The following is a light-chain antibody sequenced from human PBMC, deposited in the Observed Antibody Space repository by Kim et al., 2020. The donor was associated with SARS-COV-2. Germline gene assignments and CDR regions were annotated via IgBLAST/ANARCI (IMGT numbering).Light chain of an antibody. Sequence: SYELTQPPSVSVSQGQTASITCSGDKLGDKYACWYQQKPGQSPVLVIYQDSKRPSGIPERFSGSNSGNTATLTISGTQAMDEADYYCQAFDSSTVVFGGGTQLTVL. CDR1: KLGDKY. V-gene: IGLV3-1*01. CDR2: QDS. CDR3: QAFDSSTVV. J-gene: IGLJ2*01.